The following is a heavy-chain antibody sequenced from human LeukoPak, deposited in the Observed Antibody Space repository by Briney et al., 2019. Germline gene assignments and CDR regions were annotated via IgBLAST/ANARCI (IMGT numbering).Heavy chain of an antibody. Sequence: GASVKVSCKASGGTFSSYAISRVRQAPGQGLEWMGRIIPIFGTANYAQKFQGRVTITTDESTSTAYMELSSLRSEDTAVYYCARATDFWSGPFDYWGQGTLVTVSS. J-gene: IGHJ4*02. CDR3: ARATDFWSGPFDY. D-gene: IGHD3-3*01. V-gene: IGHV1-69*05. CDR1: GGTFSSYA. CDR2: IIPIFGTA.